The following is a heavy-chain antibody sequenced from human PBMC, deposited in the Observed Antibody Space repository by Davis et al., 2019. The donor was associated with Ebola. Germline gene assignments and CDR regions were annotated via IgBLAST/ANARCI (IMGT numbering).Heavy chain of an antibody. CDR2: IRYDGNNE. Sequence: GESLKISCAASGFNFSTYGMHWVRQPPGKGLEWVAFIRYDGNNEKFADSLEGRFTISRDNSKNTLYLQMNSLTIADTAVYYCPKDRYFFYGPDAFDIWGQGTMVTVSS. CDR1: GFNFSTYG. J-gene: IGHJ3*02. CDR3: PKDRYFFYGPDAFDI. D-gene: IGHD2/OR15-2a*01. V-gene: IGHV3-30*02.